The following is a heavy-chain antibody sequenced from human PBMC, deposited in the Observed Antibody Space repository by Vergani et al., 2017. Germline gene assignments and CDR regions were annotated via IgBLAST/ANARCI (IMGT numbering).Heavy chain of an antibody. D-gene: IGHD2/OR15-2a*01. V-gene: IGHV4-39*02. CDR1: NDSVSNTFYY. J-gene: IGHJ5*02. CDR2: IYYSGST. Sequence: QVQLQESGPGLVKPSETLSLTCTVSNDSVSNTFYYWGWIRQTPGKGLEWIGSIYYSGSTYYNPSLESRVTMSVDTSKSQFSLKLSSVTAADTAVYYCAREDLGHWENIVRVPVAIDLWGQGILVTVSS. CDR3: AREDLGHWENIVRVPVAIDL.